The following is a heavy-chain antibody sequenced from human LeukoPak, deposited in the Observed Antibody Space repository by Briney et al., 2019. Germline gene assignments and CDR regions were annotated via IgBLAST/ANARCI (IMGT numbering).Heavy chain of an antibody. V-gene: IGHV4-59*08. CDR3: ARVRFGEFPNYYYYGMDV. J-gene: IGHJ6*02. CDR1: GDSISSYH. D-gene: IGHD3-10*01. Sequence: SETLSLTCTVSGDSISSYHWGWIRRPPGKGLEWIGYIYYSGSTYYNPSLKSRVTISVDTSKNQFSLKLSSVTAADTAVYYCARVRFGEFPNYYYYGMDVWGQGTTVTVSS. CDR2: IYYSGST.